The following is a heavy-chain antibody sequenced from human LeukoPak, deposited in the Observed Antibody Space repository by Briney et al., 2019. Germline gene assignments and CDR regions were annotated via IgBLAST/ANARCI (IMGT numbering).Heavy chain of an antibody. CDR2: IYYSGST. V-gene: IGHV4-59*01. J-gene: IGHJ6*02. CDR3: ARDRLYPDYYYGMDV. CDR1: GGSISSYY. Sequence: SETLSLTCTVSGGSISSYYWSWIRQPPGKGLEWIRYIYYSGSTNYNPSLKSRVTISVDTSKNQFSLKLSSVTAADTAVYYCARDRLYPDYYYGMDVWGQGTTVTVSS. D-gene: IGHD3-16*01.